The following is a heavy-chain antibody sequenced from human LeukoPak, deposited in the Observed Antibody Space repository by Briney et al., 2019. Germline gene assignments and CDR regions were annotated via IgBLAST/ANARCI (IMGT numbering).Heavy chain of an antibody. CDR3: ARPRCSSTSCYSGEDWFDP. J-gene: IGHJ5*02. D-gene: IGHD2-2*01. CDR1: GGTFSSYT. CDR2: IIPILGIA. Sequence: ASVKVSCKASGGTFSSYTISWVRQAPGQGLEWMGRIIPILGIANYAQKFQGRVTITADKSTSTAYMELSSLRSEDTAVYYCARPRCSSTSCYSGEDWFDPWGQGTLVTVSS. V-gene: IGHV1-69*02.